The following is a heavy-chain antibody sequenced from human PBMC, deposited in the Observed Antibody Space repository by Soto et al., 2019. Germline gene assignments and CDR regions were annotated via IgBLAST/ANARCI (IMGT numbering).Heavy chain of an antibody. Sequence: GSLRLSCLASGFTFNNYWMTWVRQAPGKGLEWVAQIKGDGADKYYADSVKGRFTISRDNAKNTVYLQMNSLRAEDTAVYYCARSPGGYYIDWGQGTMVTVSS. CDR3: ARSPGGYYID. D-gene: IGHD3-9*01. V-gene: IGHV3-7*02. CDR2: IKGDGADK. CDR1: GFTFNNYW. J-gene: IGHJ3*01.